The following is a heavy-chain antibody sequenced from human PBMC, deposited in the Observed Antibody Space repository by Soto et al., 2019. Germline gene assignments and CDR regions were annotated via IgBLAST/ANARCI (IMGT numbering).Heavy chain of an antibody. CDR2: IYPADSDT. CDR1: GYSFSSYW. J-gene: IGHJ4*02. D-gene: IGHD6-19*01. CDR3: ARLLSGSGPFDY. Sequence: GESLKISCKGSGYSFSSYWIGRVRQMPGKGLEWMGNIYPADSDTRYSPSFRGQITLSVDKSISTAYLQWSSLRASGSVMYYCARLLSGSGPFDYRGQRTQVTVPS. V-gene: IGHV5-51*01.